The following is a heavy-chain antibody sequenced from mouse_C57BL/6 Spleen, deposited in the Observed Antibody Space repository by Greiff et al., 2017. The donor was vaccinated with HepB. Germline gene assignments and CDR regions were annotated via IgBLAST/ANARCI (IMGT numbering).Heavy chain of an antibody. CDR3: DRGSRGDWYFDV. CDR2: ISSGSSTI. J-gene: IGHJ1*03. D-gene: IGHD1-1*01. Sequence: EVHLVESGGGLVKPGGSLKLSCAASGFTFSDYGMHWVRQAPEKGLEWVAYISSGSSTIYSADTVKGRFTISRDNAKNTLFLQLTSLRSEETAMFYCDRGSRGDWYFDVWGTGTTVTVSS. CDR1: GFTFSDYG. V-gene: IGHV5-17*01.